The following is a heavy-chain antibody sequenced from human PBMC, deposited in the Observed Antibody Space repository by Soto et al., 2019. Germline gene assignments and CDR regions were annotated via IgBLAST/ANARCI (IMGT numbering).Heavy chain of an antibody. CDR1: GGSISSSSYY. Sequence: SETLSLTCTVSGGSISSSSYYWGWIRQPPGKGLEWIGSIYYSGSTYYNPSLKSRVTISVDTSKNQFSLKLSSVTAADTAVYYCARRGSSGWTEFDYWGQGTLVTVSS. CDR2: IYYSGST. CDR3: ARRGSSGWTEFDY. D-gene: IGHD6-19*01. V-gene: IGHV4-39*01. J-gene: IGHJ4*02.